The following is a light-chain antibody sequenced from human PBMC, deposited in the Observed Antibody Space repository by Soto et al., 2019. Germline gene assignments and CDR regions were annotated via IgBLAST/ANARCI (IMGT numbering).Light chain of an antibody. CDR2: DVS. Sequence: QSVLIQPPSVSGSAGQSVTISCTGTSSDVGAYNYVSWYQQHPGKAPKLMISDVSKRPSGVPDRFSGSKSGNTASLTISGLQAEDEADYYCCSYAGTYNYYVYGTGTKVTVL. CDR1: SSDVGAYNY. V-gene: IGLV2-11*01. J-gene: IGLJ1*01. CDR3: CSYAGTYNYYV.